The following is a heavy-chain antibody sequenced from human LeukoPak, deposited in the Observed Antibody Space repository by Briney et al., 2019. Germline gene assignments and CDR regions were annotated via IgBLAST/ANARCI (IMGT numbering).Heavy chain of an antibody. V-gene: IGHV3-21*01. CDR3: AREVSNGSATRGGFDY. D-gene: IGHD3-10*01. CDR1: GFTFSSYS. CDR2: ISSSSSYI. Sequence: GGSLRLSCAASGFTFSSYSMNWVRQAPGKGLEWVSSISSSSSYIYYADSVKGRFTISRDNAKNSLYLQMNSLRAEDTAVYYCAREVSNGSATRGGFDYWGQGTLVTVSS. J-gene: IGHJ4*02.